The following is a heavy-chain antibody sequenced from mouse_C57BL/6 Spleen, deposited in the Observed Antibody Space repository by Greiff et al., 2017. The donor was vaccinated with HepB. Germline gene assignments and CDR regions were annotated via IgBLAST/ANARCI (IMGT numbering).Heavy chain of an antibody. V-gene: IGHV5-17*01. CDR1: GFTFSDYG. CDR3: AIPPSYGNFAWFAY. CDR2: ISSGSSTI. D-gene: IGHD2-10*01. Sequence: DVHLVESGGGLVKPGGSLKLSCAASGFTFSDYGMHWVRQAPEKGLEWVAYISSGSSTIYYADTVKGRFTISRDKAKNTLFLQMTSLRSEDTAMYHCAIPPSYGNFAWFAYWGQGTLVTVSA. J-gene: IGHJ3*01.